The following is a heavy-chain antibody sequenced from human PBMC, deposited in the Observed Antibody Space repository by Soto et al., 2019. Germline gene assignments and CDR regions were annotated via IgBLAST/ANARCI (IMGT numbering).Heavy chain of an antibody. CDR2: IIPIFGTA. J-gene: IGHJ4*02. V-gene: IGHV1-69*13. Sequence: GASVKVSCKASGGTFSSYAISWVRQAPGQGLEWMGGIIPIFGTANYAQKFQGRVTITADESTSTAYMELSSLRSEDTAVYYCARTAVAGEGWDYFDYWGQGTLVTVSS. CDR3: ARTAVAGEGWDYFDY. D-gene: IGHD6-19*01. CDR1: GGTFSSYA.